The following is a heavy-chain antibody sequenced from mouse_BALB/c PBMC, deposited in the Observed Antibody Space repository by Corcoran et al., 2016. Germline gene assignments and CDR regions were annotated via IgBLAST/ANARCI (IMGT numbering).Heavy chain of an antibody. Sequence: QIQLVQFGPELKKPGETVKISCKASGYTFTNYGMNWVKQAPGKGLKWMGWINTYTGEPTYADDFKGRFAFSLETSASTAYLQINNLKNEDMATYFCARRGYGSSHYFDYWGQGTTLTVSS. CDR2: INTYTGEP. J-gene: IGHJ2*01. D-gene: IGHD1-1*01. CDR1: GYTFTNYG. CDR3: ARRGYGSSHYFDY. V-gene: IGHV9-1*02.